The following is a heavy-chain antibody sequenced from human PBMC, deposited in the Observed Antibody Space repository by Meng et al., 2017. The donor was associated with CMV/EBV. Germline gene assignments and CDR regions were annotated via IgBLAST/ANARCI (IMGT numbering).Heavy chain of an antibody. Sequence: GGSLRLSCAASGFTFSSYGMHWVRQAPGKGLEWVAFIRYDGSNKYYADSVKGRFTISRDNSKNTLYLQMNSLRAEDTAVYYRAKGRIAAAGTSPAYYYYYGMDVWGQGTTVTVSS. D-gene: IGHD6-13*01. CDR1: GFTFSSYG. CDR2: IRYDGSNK. CDR3: AKGRIAAAGTSPAYYYYYGMDV. J-gene: IGHJ6*02. V-gene: IGHV3-30*02.